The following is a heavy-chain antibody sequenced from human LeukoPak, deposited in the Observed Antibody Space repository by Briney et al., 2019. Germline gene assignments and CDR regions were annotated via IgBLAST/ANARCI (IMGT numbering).Heavy chain of an antibody. CDR1: GGSISSYY. V-gene: IGHV4-59*08. D-gene: IGHD6-19*01. J-gene: IGHJ5*02. CDR2: IYYSGST. Sequence: SETLSLTCTVSGGSISSYYWSWIRQPPGKGLEWIGYIYYSGSTNYNPSLKSRVTTSVGTSKNQFSLKLSSVTAADTAVYYCARGGGAVAWMGSWFDPWGQGTLVTVSS. CDR3: ARGGGAVAWMGSWFDP.